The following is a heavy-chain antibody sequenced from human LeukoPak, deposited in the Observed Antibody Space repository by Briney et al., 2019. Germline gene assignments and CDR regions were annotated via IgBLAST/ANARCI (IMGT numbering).Heavy chain of an antibody. V-gene: IGHV1-46*01. CDR1: GYIFTSYH. CDR2: INPNSGSA. D-gene: IGHD6-19*01. J-gene: IGHJ4*02. CDR3: ARGLYSGWYVY. Sequence: ASVKVSCKASGYIFTSYHMHWVRQAPGQGLEWMGIINPNSGSASYAQEFQGRVTMTRDTSTSTVYVELSSLRSEDTAVYYCARGLYSGWYVYWGQGTLVTVSS.